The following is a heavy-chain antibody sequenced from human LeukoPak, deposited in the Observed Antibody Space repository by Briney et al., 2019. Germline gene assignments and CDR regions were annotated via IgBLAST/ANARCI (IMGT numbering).Heavy chain of an antibody. Sequence: SETLSLTCAVSGVAISRGGYAWNWLRQPPGKGLEWIAYIYHSGTTYYNPSLKSRVTISVDTSKNQFSLKLSSVTAADTAVYYCARGSPTYYDFWSGYSGGDAFDIWGQGTMVTVSS. CDR2: IYHSGTT. J-gene: IGHJ3*02. V-gene: IGHV4-30-2*01. D-gene: IGHD3-3*01. CDR1: GVAISRGGYA. CDR3: ARGSPTYYDFWSGYSGGDAFDI.